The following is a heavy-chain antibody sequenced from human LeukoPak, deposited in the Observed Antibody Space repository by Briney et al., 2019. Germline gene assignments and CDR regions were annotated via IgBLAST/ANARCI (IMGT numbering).Heavy chain of an antibody. CDR3: ARRGMAPYYYGSGSAYYFDY. CDR1: GGSISSSTYY. D-gene: IGHD3-10*01. CDR2: IYYSGST. Sequence: NPSETLSLTCTVSGGSISSSTYYWGWIRQPPEKGLEWIGTIYYSGSTYYNPSLKSRVTISVDTSKNQFSLKLSSVTAADTAVYYCARRGMAPYYYGSGSAYYFDYWGQGTLVTVSS. V-gene: IGHV4-39*07. J-gene: IGHJ4*02.